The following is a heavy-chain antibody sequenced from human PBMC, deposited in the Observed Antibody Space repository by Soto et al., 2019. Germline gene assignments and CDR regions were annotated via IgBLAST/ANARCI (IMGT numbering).Heavy chain of an antibody. CDR2: IYYSGST. Sequence: QLQLQESGPGLVKPSETLSLTCTVSGGSISSSSYYWGWIRQPPGKGLEWIGSIYYSGSTYYNPSLERRVTISVDTSTNQFSLKLSSVTAADTAVYYCAVEFYDILTGHFHYWGQGTLVTVSS. D-gene: IGHD3-9*01. CDR3: AVEFYDILTGHFHY. CDR1: GGSISSSSYY. J-gene: IGHJ4*02. V-gene: IGHV4-39*01.